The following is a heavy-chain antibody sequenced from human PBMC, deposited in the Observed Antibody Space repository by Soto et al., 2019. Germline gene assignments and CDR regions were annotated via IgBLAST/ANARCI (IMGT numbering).Heavy chain of an antibody. CDR3: ARDGRVLEYYYYYYGMDV. CDR1: GFTFSSYW. CDR2: INSDGSST. V-gene: IGHV3-74*01. Sequence: GGSLRLSCAASGFTFSSYWMHWVRQAPGKGLVWVSRINSDGSSTSYADSVKGRFTISRDNAKNTLYLQMNSLRAEDTAVYYCARDGRVLEYYYYYYGMDVWGQGTTVTVSS. D-gene: IGHD1-1*01. J-gene: IGHJ6*02.